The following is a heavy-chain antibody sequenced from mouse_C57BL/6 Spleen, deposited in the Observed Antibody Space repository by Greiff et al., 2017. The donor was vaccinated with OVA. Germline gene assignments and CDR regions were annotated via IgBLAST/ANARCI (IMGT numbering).Heavy chain of an antibody. V-gene: IGHV3-1*01. CDR3: ARESGTRAMDY. CDR2: ISYSGST. D-gene: IGHD4-1*01. CDR1: GYSITSGYD. Sequence: EVQLQQSGPGMVKPSQSLSLTCTVTGYSITSGYDWHWIRHFPGNKLEWMGYISYSGSTNYNPSLKSRISITHDTSKNHFFLKLNSVTTEDTATYYCARESGTRAMDYWGQGTSVTVSS. J-gene: IGHJ4*01.